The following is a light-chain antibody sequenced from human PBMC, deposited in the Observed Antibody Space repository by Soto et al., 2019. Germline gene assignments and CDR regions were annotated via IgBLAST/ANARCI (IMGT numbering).Light chain of an antibody. Sequence: QLVLTQPPSVSGAPGQRVTISCTGTSSNIGPRYDVHWYQKLPGTAPKLLISGNTNRPSGVPDRFSASKSGTSASLAITGLQADDEADYYCQSYDTSLSVWVFGGGTKLTVL. CDR2: GNT. J-gene: IGLJ3*02. CDR3: QSYDTSLSVWV. V-gene: IGLV1-40*01. CDR1: SSNIGPRYD.